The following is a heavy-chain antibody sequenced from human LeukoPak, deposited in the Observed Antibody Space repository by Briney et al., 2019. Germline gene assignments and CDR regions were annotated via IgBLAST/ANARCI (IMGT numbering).Heavy chain of an antibody. V-gene: IGHV3-30*03. CDR2: ISYDGSNK. Sequence: GGSLRLSCTASGFTFSSYGMHWVRQAPGKGLEWVAVISYDGSNKDYADSVKSRFTISRDDSKNTLYLQMNSLRAEDTAVYYCARDDRITMTRAFDYWGQGTLVTVSS. D-gene: IGHD3-22*01. CDR3: ARDDRITMTRAFDY. CDR1: GFTFSSYG. J-gene: IGHJ4*02.